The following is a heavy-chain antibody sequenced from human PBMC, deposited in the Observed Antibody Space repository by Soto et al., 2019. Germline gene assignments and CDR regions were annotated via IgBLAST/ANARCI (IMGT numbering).Heavy chain of an antibody. Sequence: GGSLRLSCAASGFTFSSYAMSWVRQAPGKGLEWVSAISGSGGSTYYADSVKGRFTISRDNSKNTLYLQMNSLRAEDTAVYYCAKDHEGDYVYVWGPGGPYLDYWGQGTLVTVSS. V-gene: IGHV3-23*01. J-gene: IGHJ4*02. CDR3: AKDHEGDYVYVWGPGGPYLDY. CDR1: GFTFSSYA. CDR2: ISGSGGST. D-gene: IGHD3-16*01.